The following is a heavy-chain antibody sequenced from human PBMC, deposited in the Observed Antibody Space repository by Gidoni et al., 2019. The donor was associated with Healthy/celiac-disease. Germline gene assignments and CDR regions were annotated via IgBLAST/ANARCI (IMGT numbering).Heavy chain of an antibody. CDR1: GFTFSSYG. Sequence: QVQLVESGGGVVQPGRSLRISWAASGFTFSSYGMHWVRQAPVKGLGWVAVISYYGSNKYYADSVKGLFTISRDNSKNTLYLQMNSLRAEDTAVYYCAKPGWRFLSGTRTNYFDYWGQGTLVTVSS. V-gene: IGHV3-30*18. CDR3: AKPGWRFLSGTRTNYFDY. J-gene: IGHJ4*02. CDR2: ISYYGSNK. D-gene: IGHD3-3*01.